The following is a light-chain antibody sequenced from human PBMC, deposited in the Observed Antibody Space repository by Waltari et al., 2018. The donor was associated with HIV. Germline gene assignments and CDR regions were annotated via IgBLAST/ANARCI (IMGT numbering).Light chain of an antibody. J-gene: IGKJ1*01. CDR3: QQYSTLGT. CDR1: QSIGSW. V-gene: IGKV1-5*03. Sequence: IQMTQSPSTLSASVADRVTITCRASQSIGSWLAWYQQKPGKPPKLLIFRASSLESGVPSRFSGSGSGTEFSFTISSLQADDFATYYCQQYSTLGTFGQGTKVEIK. CDR2: RAS.